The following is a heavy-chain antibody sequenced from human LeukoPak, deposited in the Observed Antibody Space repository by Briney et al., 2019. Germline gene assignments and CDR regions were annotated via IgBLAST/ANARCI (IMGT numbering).Heavy chain of an antibody. CDR3: ATYSYSQRYFDY. CDR2: IYYSGST. Sequence: SETLSLTCTVSGGSISSSGYYWGWIRQPPGKGLEWIASIYYSGSTYYNPSLKSRVTISVDTSKNQFSLKLSSVTAADTAVYYCATYSYSQRYFDYWGQGTLVTVSS. J-gene: IGHJ4*02. V-gene: IGHV4-39*01. CDR1: GGSISSSGYY. D-gene: IGHD5-18*01.